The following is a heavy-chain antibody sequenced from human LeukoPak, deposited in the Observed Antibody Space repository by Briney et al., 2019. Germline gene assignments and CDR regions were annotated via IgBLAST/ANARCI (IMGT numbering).Heavy chain of an antibody. Sequence: QSGGSLRLSCAASGFTFSSYAMHWVRQAPGKGLEWVAVISYDGSNKYYADSVKGRFTISRDNSKNTLYLQMNSLRAEDTAVYYCAKDGDWSSNYHYYYMDVWGKGTTVTVSS. CDR1: GFTFSSYA. CDR2: ISYDGSNK. D-gene: IGHD2-21*02. CDR3: AKDGDWSSNYHYYYMDV. V-gene: IGHV3-30-3*01. J-gene: IGHJ6*03.